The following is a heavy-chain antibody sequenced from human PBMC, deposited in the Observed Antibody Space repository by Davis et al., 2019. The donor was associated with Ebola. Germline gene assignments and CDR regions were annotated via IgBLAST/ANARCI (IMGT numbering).Heavy chain of an antibody. D-gene: IGHD3-10*01. CDR1: GFTFSSYA. CDR3: ARDYYYGSGSYYNPQFDY. Sequence: GESLKISCAASGFTFSSYAMHWVRQAPGKGLEWVAVISYDGSNKYYADSVKGRFTISRDNSKNTLYLQMNSLRAEDTAVYYCARDYYYGSGSYYNPQFDYWGQGTLVTVSS. V-gene: IGHV3-30-3*01. J-gene: IGHJ4*02. CDR2: ISYDGSNK.